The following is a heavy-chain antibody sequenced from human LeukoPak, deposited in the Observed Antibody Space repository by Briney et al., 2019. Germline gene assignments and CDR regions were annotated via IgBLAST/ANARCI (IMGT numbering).Heavy chain of an antibody. J-gene: IGHJ6*02. V-gene: IGHV3-23*01. CDR1: GFTFSSYA. CDR3: AKDGLAGYYGVYYYYYGMDV. Sequence: GGSLRLSCAASGFTFSSYAMSWVRQAPGKGLEWVSAISGSGGSTYYADSVKGRFTISRDNSKNTLYLQMNSLRAEDTAVYYCAKDGLAGYYGVYYYYYGMDVWGQGTTVTVSS. CDR2: ISGSGGST. D-gene: IGHD1-26*01.